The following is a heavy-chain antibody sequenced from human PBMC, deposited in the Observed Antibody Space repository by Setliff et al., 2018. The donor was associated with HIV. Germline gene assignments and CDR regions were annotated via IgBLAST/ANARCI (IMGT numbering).Heavy chain of an antibody. J-gene: IGHJ2*01. CDR2: IYHSGNT. D-gene: IGHD1-26*01. V-gene: IGHV4-30-2*02. Sequence: PSETLSLTCTVSGGFISTGGYSWSWIRQPPGKGLEWIGYIYHSGNTYYNPSLKSRVSISVDRSKNQFSLKLSSVTAADTAVYYCASASGPGTYWYFDLWGRGTLVTVSS. CDR1: GGFISTGGYS. CDR3: ASASGPGTYWYFDL.